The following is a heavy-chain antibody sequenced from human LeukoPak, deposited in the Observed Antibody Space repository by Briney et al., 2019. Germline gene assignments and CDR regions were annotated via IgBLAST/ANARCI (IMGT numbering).Heavy chain of an antibody. CDR2: ISHSGGT. CDR3: ARGSRLPLDF. V-gene: IGHV4-34*01. CDR1: GGSFIENY. J-gene: IGHJ4*02. Sequence: PSETLSLTCAVYGGSFIENYWSWIRQDPGKGREWIGEISHSGGTNYTDYNPSLKSRVTISIDTSKNQFSLRLSSVIAADTAVYYCARGSRLPLDFWDQGSLVTVSS. D-gene: IGHD3-16*01.